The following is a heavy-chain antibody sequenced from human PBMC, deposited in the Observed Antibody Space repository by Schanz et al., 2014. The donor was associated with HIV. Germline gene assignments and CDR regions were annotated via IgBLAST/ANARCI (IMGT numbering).Heavy chain of an antibody. CDR3: ASSRPMGLEIDF. J-gene: IGHJ4*02. V-gene: IGHV1-69*01. CDR1: GGNFSNDS. CDR2: ISVYNGNT. Sequence: QVQLIQSGAEVKKPGSAVKVSCKASGGNFSNDSINWVRQAPGQGLEWMGWISVYNGNTDYAQKLQGRVTITADESTSTAYMELSSLKSEDTAMYYCASSRPMGLEIDFWGQGTLVTVSS. D-gene: IGHD1-1*01.